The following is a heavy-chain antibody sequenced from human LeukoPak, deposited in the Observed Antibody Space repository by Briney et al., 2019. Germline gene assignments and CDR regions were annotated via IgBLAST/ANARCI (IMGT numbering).Heavy chain of an antibody. CDR2: INEHGGDM. D-gene: IGHD6-13*01. Sequence: GGSLRLSCAASGFTFSSYWMSWVRQAPGKGLEWVANINEHGGDMYYVGSVKGRFTISRDNAKNSLYLQMNSLRADDTAVYYCARDHYSSSWIDYWGQGTLVTVSS. CDR1: GFTFSSYW. J-gene: IGHJ4*02. CDR3: ARDHYSSSWIDY. V-gene: IGHV3-7*01.